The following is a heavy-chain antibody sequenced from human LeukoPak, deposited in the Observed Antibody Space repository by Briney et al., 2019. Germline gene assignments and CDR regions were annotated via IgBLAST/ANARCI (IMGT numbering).Heavy chain of an antibody. V-gene: IGHV1-2*02. CDR1: GGTFSSYA. CDR3: ARDRALRYFDWLSIDY. Sequence: ASVKVSCKASGGTFSSYAISWVRQAPGQGLEWMGWINPNSGGTNYAQKFQGRVTMTRDTSIGTAYMELSRLRSDDTAVYYCARDRALRYFDWLSIDYWGQGTLVTVSS. CDR2: INPNSGGT. J-gene: IGHJ4*02. D-gene: IGHD3-9*01.